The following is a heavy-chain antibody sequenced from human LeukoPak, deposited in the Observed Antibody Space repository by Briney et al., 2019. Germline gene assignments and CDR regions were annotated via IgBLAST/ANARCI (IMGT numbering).Heavy chain of an antibody. D-gene: IGHD1-26*01. J-gene: IGHJ4*02. CDR3: AAGGGSNFDY. Sequence: PSETLSLTCAVYGGSFSGYYWSWIRQPPGKGLEWIGSIYYSGSTYYNPSLKSRVTISVDTSKNQFSLKLSSVTAADTAVYYCAAGGGSNFDYWGQGTLVTVSS. V-gene: IGHV4-34*01. CDR1: GGSFSGYY. CDR2: IYYSGST.